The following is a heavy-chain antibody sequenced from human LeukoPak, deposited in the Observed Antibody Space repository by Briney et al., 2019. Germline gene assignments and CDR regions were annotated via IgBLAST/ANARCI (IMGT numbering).Heavy chain of an antibody. CDR2: INPNSGGT. V-gene: IGHV1-2*04. D-gene: IGHD1-20*01. CDR3: ARDITGTTGLGVDAFDI. CDR1: GYAFTGYY. J-gene: IGHJ3*02. Sequence: ASVKVSCKASGYAFTGYYMHWVRQAPGQGLEWMGWINPNSGGTNYAQKFQGWVTMTRDTSISTAYMELSRLRSDDTAVYYCARDITGTTGLGVDAFDIWGQGTMVTVSS.